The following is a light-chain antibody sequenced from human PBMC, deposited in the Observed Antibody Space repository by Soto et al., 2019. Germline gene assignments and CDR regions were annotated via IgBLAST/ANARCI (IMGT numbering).Light chain of an antibody. CDR1: SSDVGGFDY. Sequence: QSVLTQPASVSGSPGQSITISCAGTSSDVGGFDYVSWYQQHPGKAPKLMIYGVSNRPSGVSDRFSGSKSGNTASLTISGLQPEDEADYYCSSYTGSATYIFGTGTKVTVL. CDR2: GVS. CDR3: SSYTGSATYI. V-gene: IGLV2-14*01. J-gene: IGLJ1*01.